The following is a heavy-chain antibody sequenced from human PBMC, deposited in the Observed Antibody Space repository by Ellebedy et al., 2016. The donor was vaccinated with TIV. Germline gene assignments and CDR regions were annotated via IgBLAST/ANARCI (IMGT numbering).Heavy chain of an antibody. CDR3: ARGARKGGNWFDP. Sequence: PGGSLRLSCAASGFTFSSYWMHWVRQAPGKGLVWVSRINSDGSSTSYADSVKGRFTISRDNDKNTLYLQMNSLRAEDTAVYYCARGARKGGNWFDPWGQGTLVTVSS. CDR2: INSDGSST. D-gene: IGHD1-14*01. J-gene: IGHJ5*02. V-gene: IGHV3-74*01. CDR1: GFTFSSYW.